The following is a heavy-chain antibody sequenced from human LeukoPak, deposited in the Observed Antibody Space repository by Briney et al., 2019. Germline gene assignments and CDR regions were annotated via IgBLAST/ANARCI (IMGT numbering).Heavy chain of an antibody. D-gene: IGHD2-15*01. J-gene: IGHJ4*02. Sequence: PSETLSLTCTVSGGSISSYYWSWIRQPPGKGLEWIGYSYYSGSTNYNPSLKSRVTISVDTSKNQFSLKLSSVTAADTAVYYCARDLDPEWGYCSGGSCYGYWGQGTLVTVSS. V-gene: IGHV4-59*01. CDR2: SYYSGST. CDR1: GGSISSYY. CDR3: ARDLDPEWGYCSGGSCYGY.